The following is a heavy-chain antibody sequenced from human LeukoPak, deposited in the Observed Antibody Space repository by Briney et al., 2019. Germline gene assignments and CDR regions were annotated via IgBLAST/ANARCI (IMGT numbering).Heavy chain of an antibody. CDR2: IYYSGST. V-gene: IGHV4-30-4*08. CDR3: GRDFVLGYCSSTSCHNWFDP. J-gene: IGHJ5*02. Sequence: TLSLTCTVSGGSISSGDYYWGWIRHPPGKGLEWIGYIYYSGSTYYNPSLKSRVTISVDTSKNQFSLKLSSVTAADTAVYYCGRDFVLGYCSSTSCHNWFDPWGQGTLVTVSS. CDR1: GGSISSGDYY. D-gene: IGHD2-2*01.